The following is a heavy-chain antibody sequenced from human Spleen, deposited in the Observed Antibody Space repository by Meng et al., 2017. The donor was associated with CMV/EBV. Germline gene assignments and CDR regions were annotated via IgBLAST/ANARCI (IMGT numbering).Heavy chain of an antibody. CDR1: GGTFSSYP. CDR3: ATPEALIHDYDDLLDY. Sequence: SVKVSCKASGGTFSSYPITWVRQAPGLELEWMGRFIPILDISNYAQRFQDRVTITADKSTSTVSLQVNSLRSDDTAVYYCATPEALIHDYDDLLDYWGQGTLVTVSS. V-gene: IGHV1-69*02. D-gene: IGHD4-17*01. J-gene: IGHJ4*02. CDR2: FIPILDIS.